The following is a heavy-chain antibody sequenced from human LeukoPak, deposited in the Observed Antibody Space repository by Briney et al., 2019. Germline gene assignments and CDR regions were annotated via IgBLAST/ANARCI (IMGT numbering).Heavy chain of an antibody. CDR2: ISYDGSNK. V-gene: IGHV3-30*03. CDR1: GFTFSSYG. CDR3: ARGVTTDLDDAFDI. D-gene: IGHD4-17*01. J-gene: IGHJ3*02. Sequence: GGSLRLSCAASGFTFSSYGMHWVRQAPGKGLEWVAVISYDGSNKYYADSVKGRFTISRDNAKNSLYLQMNSLRAEDTAVYYCARGVTTDLDDAFDIWGQGTMVTVSS.